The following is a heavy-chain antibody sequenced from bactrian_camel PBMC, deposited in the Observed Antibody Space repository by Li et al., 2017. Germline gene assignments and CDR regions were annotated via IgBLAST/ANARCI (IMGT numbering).Heavy chain of an antibody. CDR3: AGAGPRWPGNCGEYNY. D-gene: IGHD7*01. CDR1: ENTYSYC. V-gene: IGHV3S57*01. CDR2: IELDGIT. Sequence: VQLVESGGGSVQAGGSLKLSRTASENTYSYCMGWFRQAPGREREAIAAIELDGITDYADSVKGRFTISKDNAKNTLYLQMNSLKPEDSAMYYCAGAGPRWPGNCGEYNYWGQGTQVTVSS. J-gene: IGHJ4*01.